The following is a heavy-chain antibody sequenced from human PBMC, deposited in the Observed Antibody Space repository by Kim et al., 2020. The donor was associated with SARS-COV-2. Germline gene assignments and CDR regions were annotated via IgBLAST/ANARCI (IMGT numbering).Heavy chain of an antibody. CDR2: ISSSSSYI. D-gene: IGHD3-10*01. J-gene: IGHJ6*02. Sequence: GGSLRLSCAASGFTFSSYSMNWVRQAPGKGLEWVSSISSSSSYIYYADSVKGRFTISRDNAKNSLYLQMNSLRAEDTAVYYCARDGYYYGSGSPPRYYYYGMDVWGQGTTVTVSS. CDR3: ARDGYYYGSGSPPRYYYYGMDV. CDR1: GFTFSSYS. V-gene: IGHV3-21*01.